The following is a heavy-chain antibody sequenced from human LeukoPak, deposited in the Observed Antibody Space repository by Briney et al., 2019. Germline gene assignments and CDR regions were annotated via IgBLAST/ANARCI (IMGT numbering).Heavy chain of an antibody. D-gene: IGHD6-25*01. CDR3: ARERVVSDYNWFDP. V-gene: IGHV4-34*01. CDR2: VNRVGYT. Sequence: PSETLSLTCAVHGASFSGYSWSWVRQSPGKGLVWIGEVNRVGYTIYNPSLKSRVTISIDTSTTQFSLRLTSVTVADTAVYFCARERVVSDYNWFDPWGQGTPVTVSS. CDR1: GASFSGYS. J-gene: IGHJ5*02.